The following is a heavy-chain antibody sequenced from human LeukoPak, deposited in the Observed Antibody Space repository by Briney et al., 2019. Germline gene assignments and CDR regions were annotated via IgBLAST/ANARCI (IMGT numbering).Heavy chain of an antibody. J-gene: IGHJ3*02. V-gene: IGHV5-51*01. D-gene: IGHD3-22*01. CDR2: IYPGDSDT. CDR3: ARFQYDSSGYLPHDAFDI. CDR1: GYSFTSYW. Sequence: GESLKIPCKGSGYSFTSYWIGWVRQMPGKGLEWMGIIYPGDSDTRYSPSFQGQVTISADKSISTAYLQWSSLKASDTAMYYCARFQYDSSGYLPHDAFDIWGQGTMVTVSS.